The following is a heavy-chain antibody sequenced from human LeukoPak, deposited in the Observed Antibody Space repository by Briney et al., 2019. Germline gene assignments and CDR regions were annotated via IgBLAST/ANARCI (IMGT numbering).Heavy chain of an antibody. CDR2: ISYDGSNK. D-gene: IGHD3-10*01. J-gene: IGHJ4*02. CDR1: GFTFSSYG. CDR3: AKNGWFGELSQRLDY. V-gene: IGHV3-30*18. Sequence: PGRSLRLSCAASGFTFSSYGMHWVRQAPGKGLEWVAVISYDGSNKYYADSVKGRFTISRDNSKNTLYLRMNSLRAEDTAVYYCAKNGWFGELSQRLDYWGQGTLVTVSS.